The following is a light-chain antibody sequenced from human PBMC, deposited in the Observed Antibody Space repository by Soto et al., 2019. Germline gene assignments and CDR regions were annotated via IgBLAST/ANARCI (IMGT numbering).Light chain of an antibody. Sequence: EIVLTQSPGTLSLSPGERATLSCRASQSVSSSYLAWYQQKPDQAPRLLIYGASGKATGIPDRFSGSGSGTDFTLTISRLEPEDFAVYYCQQYGSSPITFGQGTKLEIK. V-gene: IGKV3-20*01. CDR2: GAS. CDR1: QSVSSSY. CDR3: QQYGSSPIT. J-gene: IGKJ2*01.